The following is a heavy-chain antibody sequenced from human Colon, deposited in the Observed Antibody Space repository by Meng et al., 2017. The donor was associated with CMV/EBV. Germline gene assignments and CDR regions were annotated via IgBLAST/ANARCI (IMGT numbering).Heavy chain of an antibody. J-gene: IGHJ4*02. CDR2: IKQDGSEK. D-gene: IGHD1-26*01. V-gene: IGHV3-7*03. CDR1: GFTFSGFW. Sequence: GGSLRLSCAASGFTFSGFWMTWVRQAPGKGLEWVANIKQDGSEKYYVDSVKGRFTISRDNAKNSLYLQMNNLRAEDTALYYCAKDAVHSGTYIDFWGQGTLVTVSS. CDR3: AKDAVHSGTYIDF.